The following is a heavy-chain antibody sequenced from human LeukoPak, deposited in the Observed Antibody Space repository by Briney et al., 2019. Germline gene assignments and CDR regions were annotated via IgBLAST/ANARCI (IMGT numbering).Heavy chain of an antibody. CDR2: ISGSGSDI. CDR1: EFTFSSYS. CDR3: ARRGYYDYSGFDY. Sequence: GGSLRLSCAASEFTFSSYSMNWVRQAPGKGLEWVSSISGSGSDIYYADSVKGRFTISRDNSKNSLYLQMKSLRAEDTALYYCARRGYYDYSGFDYWGQGTLVTVSS. D-gene: IGHD3-22*01. J-gene: IGHJ4*02. V-gene: IGHV3-21*01.